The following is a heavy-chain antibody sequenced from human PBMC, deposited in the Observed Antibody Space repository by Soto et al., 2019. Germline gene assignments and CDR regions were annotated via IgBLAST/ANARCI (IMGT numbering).Heavy chain of an antibody. CDR3: ARWATVASYFDY. J-gene: IGHJ4*02. CDR1: GGSVSSGSYY. V-gene: IGHV4-61*01. D-gene: IGHD4-4*01. Sequence: QVQLQESGLGLVKPSETLSLTCTVSGGSVSSGSYYWSWIRQPPGKGLEWIGYIYYSGSTNYNPSLKSRVTISVDTSKNQFSLKLSSVTAADTAVYYCARWATVASYFDYWGQGTLVTVSS. CDR2: IYYSGST.